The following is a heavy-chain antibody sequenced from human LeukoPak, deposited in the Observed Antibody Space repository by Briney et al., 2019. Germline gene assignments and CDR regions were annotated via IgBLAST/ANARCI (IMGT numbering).Heavy chain of an antibody. V-gene: IGHV5-51*01. J-gene: IGHJ5*02. CDR1: GYSFTTYW. CDR2: IYPGDSDT. Sequence: GESLKISCQGSGYSFTTYWIGWVRQMPGEGLEWMGNIYPGDSDTRYSPSFKGQVTISADKSISTAYLQWSSLKASDTAMYYCARREAAAGTWWFDPWGQGTLVTVSS. CDR3: ARREAAAGTWWFDP. D-gene: IGHD6-13*01.